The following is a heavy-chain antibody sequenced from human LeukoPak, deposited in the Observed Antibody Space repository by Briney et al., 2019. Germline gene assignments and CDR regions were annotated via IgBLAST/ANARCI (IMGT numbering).Heavy chain of an antibody. Sequence: ASVKVSCKASGYTFTGYYIHWVRQAPGQGLEWMGRINPNSGGTNYAQKLQGRVTMTTDTSTSTAYMELRSLRSDDTAVYYCARVFFIGQYCGGDCYPYYFDYWGQGTLVTVSS. D-gene: IGHD2-21*02. J-gene: IGHJ4*02. V-gene: IGHV1-2*06. CDR1: GYTFTGYY. CDR3: ARVFFIGQYCGGDCYPYYFDY. CDR2: INPNSGGT.